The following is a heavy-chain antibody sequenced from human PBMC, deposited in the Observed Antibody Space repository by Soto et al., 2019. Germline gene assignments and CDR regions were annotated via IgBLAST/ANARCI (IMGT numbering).Heavy chain of an antibody. D-gene: IGHD1-26*01. V-gene: IGHV3-66*01. Sequence: EVQLVESGGGLVQPGGSLRLSCAASGFTVSNNYINWVRQAPGKGLEWVSVIYSGGSTYYADSVKGRFTISRDNSKNTLYLQMNSLRAADTAVYYCARGGPPTSNWFDPWGQGTLVTVSS. CDR3: ARGGPPTSNWFDP. J-gene: IGHJ5*02. CDR2: IYSGGST. CDR1: GFTVSNNY.